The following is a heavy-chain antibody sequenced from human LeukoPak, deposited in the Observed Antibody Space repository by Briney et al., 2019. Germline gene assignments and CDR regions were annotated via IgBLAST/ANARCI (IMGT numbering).Heavy chain of an antibody. CDR1: GFSVRSNY. CDR2: IYSGGST. J-gene: IGHJ4*02. CDR3: ARRRGYDSYYFDY. Sequence: QPGGSLRLSCAASGFSVRSNYMSWVRQAPGKGLEWVSVIYSGGSTYYADSVKGRFTISRDDSKNTLYLQMNSLRAEDTAVYYCARRRGYDSYYFDYWDQGTLVTVSS. V-gene: IGHV3-53*01. D-gene: IGHD3-3*01.